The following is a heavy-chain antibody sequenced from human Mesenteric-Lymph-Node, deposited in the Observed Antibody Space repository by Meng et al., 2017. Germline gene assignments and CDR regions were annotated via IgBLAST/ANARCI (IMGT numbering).Heavy chain of an antibody. D-gene: IGHD3-3*01. J-gene: IGHJ3*02. CDR2: IYYSGST. CDR1: GGSVSSGSYY. CDR3: ASGVPYPVNAFDI. V-gene: IGHV4-61*01. Sequence: SETLSLTCTVSGGSVSSGSYYWSWIRQPPGKGLEWIGYIYYSGSTNYNPSLKSRVTISVDTSKNQFSLKLSSVTAADTAVYYCASGVPYPVNAFDIWGQGTMVTVSS.